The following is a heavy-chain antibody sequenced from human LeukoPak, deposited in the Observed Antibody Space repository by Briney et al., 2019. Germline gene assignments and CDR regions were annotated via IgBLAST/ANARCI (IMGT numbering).Heavy chain of an antibody. V-gene: IGHV4-61*01. CDR1: GPSVSSGRHY. CDR2: FYDGENT. CDR3: AMGRGFGYGVDF. J-gene: IGHJ4*02. Sequence: PSETLSLTCTVSGPSVSSGRHYWSWIRQPPGKGLEWIGHFYDGENTHYNPSLKSRVTLSRDTPEIQFSLKFSSVTAADTAVYCSAMGRGFGYGVDFWGQGTLVTVST. D-gene: IGHD4/OR15-4a*01.